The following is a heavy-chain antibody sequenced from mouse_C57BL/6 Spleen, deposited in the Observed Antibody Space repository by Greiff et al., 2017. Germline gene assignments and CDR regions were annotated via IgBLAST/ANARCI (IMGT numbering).Heavy chain of an antibody. D-gene: IGHD4-1*01. CDR2: ISNGGGST. V-gene: IGHV5-12*01. J-gene: IGHJ3*01. CDR3: ARHANWAWFAY. CDR1: GFTFSDYY. Sequence: EVKLVESGGGLVQPGGSLKLSCAASGFTFSDYYMYWVRQTPEKRLEWVAYISNGGGSTYYPDTVKGRFTISRDNAKNTLYLQMSRVKSEDTAMDYCARHANWAWFAYWGQGTLVTVSA.